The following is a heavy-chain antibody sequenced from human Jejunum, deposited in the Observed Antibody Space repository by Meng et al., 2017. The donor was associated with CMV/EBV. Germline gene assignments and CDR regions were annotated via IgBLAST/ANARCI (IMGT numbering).Heavy chain of an antibody. V-gene: IGHV4-30-4*08. Sequence: QVPRQESGPGLVKPAQTLSLTVSVSGGSIGSGDYYWSWIRQPPGKGLEWIGYIHDTGSTYYNPSLKSRVDISLGTSRNHFSLTLSSVTAEDTAVYFCARGSIFVSFDSWGQGTLVTVSS. CDR2: IHDTGST. CDR1: GGSIGSGDYY. J-gene: IGHJ4*02. D-gene: IGHD3-3*01. CDR3: ARGSIFVSFDS.